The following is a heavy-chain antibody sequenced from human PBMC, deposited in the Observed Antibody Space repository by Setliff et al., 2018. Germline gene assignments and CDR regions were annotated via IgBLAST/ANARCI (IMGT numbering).Heavy chain of an antibody. J-gene: IGHJ4*02. D-gene: IGHD3-10*01. CDR1: GGSFRSSRYY. CDR2: IHYGGFF. V-gene: IGHV4-39*01. Sequence: SETLSLTCTVSGGSFRSSRYYWGWIRQPPGKGLEWIGNIHYGGFFWYSPSLKSRVTISVDTSKNQFSLKLSSVTAADTAVYYCARSSLGVGGGSRFDNWGQGTRVTSPQ. CDR3: ARSSLGVGGGSRFDN.